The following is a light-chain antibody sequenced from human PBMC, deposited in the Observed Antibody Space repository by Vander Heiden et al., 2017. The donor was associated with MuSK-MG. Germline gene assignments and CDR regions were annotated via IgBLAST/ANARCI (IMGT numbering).Light chain of an antibody. Sequence: QSALTQPASVSGSPGQSLTISCTGTSSDVGGYNYVSWYQQHPGKAPKLMIYDVSNRPSGVSNRFSGSKSGNTASLTISGLQAEDEADYYCSSYTSSSTLLFGGGTKLTVL. CDR2: DVS. V-gene: IGLV2-14*01. CDR1: SSDVGGYNY. CDR3: SSYTSSSTLL. J-gene: IGLJ2*01.